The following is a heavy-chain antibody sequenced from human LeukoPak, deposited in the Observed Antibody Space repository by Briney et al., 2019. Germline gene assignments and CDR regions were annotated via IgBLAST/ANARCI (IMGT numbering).Heavy chain of an antibody. CDR3: AKEMGWLPGSDAFDI. CDR2: ISYHGSNI. D-gene: IGHD5-24*01. V-gene: IGHV3-30*18. CDR1: GFTFSSHG. J-gene: IGHJ3*02. Sequence: PGGSLRLSCVASGFTFSSHGMHWVRQAPGKGLEWVSVISYHGSNIYYVDSVKGRFTVSRDNSKNTLYLQMNSLRGDDTAVYYCAKEMGWLPGSDAFDIWGQGTMVTVSS.